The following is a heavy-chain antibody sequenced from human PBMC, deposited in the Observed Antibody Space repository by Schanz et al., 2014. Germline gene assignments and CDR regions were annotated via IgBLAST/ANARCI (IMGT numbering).Heavy chain of an antibody. V-gene: IGHV3-23*04. CDR1: GFGFSSYS. Sequence: EVQVVESGGGLVQPGGSLRLSCTASGFGFSSYSMNWVRQAPGKGLEWVSAMNESHSTIYYADSVRGRFTISSDSSKNTLYLQMSSLRADDTAVYYCAKAADWPVTRFDPWGQGTLVTASS. CDR2: MNESHSTI. J-gene: IGHJ5*02. D-gene: IGHD3-9*01. CDR3: AKAADWPVTRFDP.